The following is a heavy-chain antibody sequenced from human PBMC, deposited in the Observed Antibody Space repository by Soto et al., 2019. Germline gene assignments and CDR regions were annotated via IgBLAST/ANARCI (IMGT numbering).Heavy chain of an antibody. CDR2: IFNSGST. J-gene: IGHJ6*03. Sequence: QVQLQESGPGLVKSSETLSLTCRVSGGSISNYFWSWIRQPPGKGLEWFGYIFNSGSTIYSPSLKSRVTLTLATSKSQFSLRLGSVTVADTAIYYCARGPETDYMDVWGKGTTVTVSS. V-gene: IGHV4-59*01. CDR3: ARGPETDYMDV. CDR1: GGSISNYF. D-gene: IGHD1-1*01.